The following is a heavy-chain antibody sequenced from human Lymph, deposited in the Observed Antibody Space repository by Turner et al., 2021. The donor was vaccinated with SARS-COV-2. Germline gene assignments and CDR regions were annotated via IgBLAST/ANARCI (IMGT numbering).Heavy chain of an antibody. CDR3: ARDIPTTADYFDY. V-gene: IGHV3-21*01. Sequence: EVQLVESGGGLVKPGGSLRLSCAASGFTFSTYSMNWVRQAPGKGLEWISAISSSSSYIYYADSVKGRFTISGDDAKNSLYLQMNSLRAEDTAVYFCARDIPTTADYFDYWGQGTLVTVSS. CDR1: GFTFSTYS. J-gene: IGHJ4*02. CDR2: ISSSSSYI. D-gene: IGHD4-17*01.